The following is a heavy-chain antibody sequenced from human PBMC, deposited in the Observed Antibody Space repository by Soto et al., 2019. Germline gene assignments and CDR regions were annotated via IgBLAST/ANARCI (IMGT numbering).Heavy chain of an antibody. J-gene: IGHJ4*02. D-gene: IGHD5-18*01. CDR1: GGSISSYY. CDR2: IYYSGST. Sequence: SETLSLTCTVPGGSISSYYWSWIRQPPGKGLEWIGYIYYSGSTNYNPSLKSRVTISVDTSKNQFSLKLSSVTAADTAVYYCASLGIQLWPPDYWGQGTLVTVSS. CDR3: ASLGIQLWPPDY. V-gene: IGHV4-59*01.